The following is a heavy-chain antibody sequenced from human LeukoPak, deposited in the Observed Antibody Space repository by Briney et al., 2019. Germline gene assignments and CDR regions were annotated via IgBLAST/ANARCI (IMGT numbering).Heavy chain of an antibody. Sequence: SETLSLTCTVSGGSISSYYWSWIRQPPGKGLEWIGYIYYSGSTNYNPSLKSRATISVDTSKYQFSLKLSSVTAADTAVYYCARGGGPLWFGESLPFDYWGQGTLVTVSS. CDR2: IYYSGST. D-gene: IGHD3-10*01. V-gene: IGHV4-59*01. CDR1: GGSISSYY. CDR3: ARGGGPLWFGESLPFDY. J-gene: IGHJ4*02.